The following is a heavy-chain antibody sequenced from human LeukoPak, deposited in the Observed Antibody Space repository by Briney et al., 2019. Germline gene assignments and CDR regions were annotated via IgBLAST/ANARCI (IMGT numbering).Heavy chain of an antibody. CDR1: GLTFGNYG. V-gene: IGHV3-30*02. CDR3: ARDSDSSFEGVPFDY. J-gene: IGHJ4*02. D-gene: IGHD3-22*01. Sequence: GGSLRLSCVASGLTFGNYGMNWVRQAPGKGLEWVAFIRSDGSSGYYADSVKGRFTISRDNSKNTLYLQMNGLRGEDTAVYYCARDSDSSFEGVPFDYWGQGTLVTVSS. CDR2: IRSDGSSG.